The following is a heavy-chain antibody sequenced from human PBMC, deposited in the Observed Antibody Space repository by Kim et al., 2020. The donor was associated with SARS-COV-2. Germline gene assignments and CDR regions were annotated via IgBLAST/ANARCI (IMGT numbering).Heavy chain of an antibody. CDR3: ARYLKRYGMDV. V-gene: IGHV3-33*05. CDR1: GFTFSSYG. CDR2: ISYDGSKK. Sequence: GGSLRLSCAASGFTFSSYGMHWVRQAPGKGLEWVAVISYDGSKKYYADSVKGRFTISRDNSKNTLYLQMNSLRAEDTAVYYCARYLKRYGMDVWGQGTTVTVSS. J-gene: IGHJ6*02. D-gene: IGHD1-1*01.